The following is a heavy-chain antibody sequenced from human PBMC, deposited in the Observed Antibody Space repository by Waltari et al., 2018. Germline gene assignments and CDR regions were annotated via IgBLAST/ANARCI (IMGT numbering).Heavy chain of an antibody. V-gene: IGHV4-31*03. CDR1: GGSISSGGYY. D-gene: IGHD3-16*01. Sequence: QVQLQESCPGLVKPSQTLSLTCTVSGGSISSGGYYWSWIRQHPGKGLEWIGYIYYSGGTYYNPSRKSRVTISVDTSKNQFSLKLSSVTAADTAVYYCARGGEQPGHFDYWGQGTLVTVSS. CDR2: IYYSGGT. J-gene: IGHJ4*02. CDR3: ARGGEQPGHFDY.